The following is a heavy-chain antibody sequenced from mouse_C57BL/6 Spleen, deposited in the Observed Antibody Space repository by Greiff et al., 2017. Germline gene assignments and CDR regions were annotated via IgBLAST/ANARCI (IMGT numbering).Heavy chain of an antibody. CDR1: GFSLTSYG. D-gene: IGHD2-2*01. V-gene: IGHV2-4*01. CDR3: ATYGYDGWYFGV. Sequence: VQLVESGPGLVQPSQSLSITCTVSGFSLTSYGVHWVRQPPGKGLEWLGVIWSGGSTDYNAAFIFRLSLSKDNSNSQVFFKMNSLQADDTAIYYWATYGYDGWYFGVGGTGTTVTVSS. CDR2: IWSGGST. J-gene: IGHJ1*03.